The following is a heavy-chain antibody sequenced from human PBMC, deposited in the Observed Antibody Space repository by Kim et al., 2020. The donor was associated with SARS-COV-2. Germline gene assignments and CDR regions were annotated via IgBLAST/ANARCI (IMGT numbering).Heavy chain of an antibody. CDR2: MNPNSGNT. CDR3: ARYRMDWRSVLLWFGTNKGGMDV. D-gene: IGHD3-10*01. V-gene: IGHV1-8*01. Sequence: ASVKVSCKASGYTFTSYDINWVRQATGQGLEWMGWMNPNSGNTGYAQKFQGRVTMTRNTSISTAYMELSSLRSDDTAVYYCARYRMDWRSVLLWFGTNKGGMDVWGQGTTVTVSS. CDR1: GYTFTSYD. J-gene: IGHJ6*02.